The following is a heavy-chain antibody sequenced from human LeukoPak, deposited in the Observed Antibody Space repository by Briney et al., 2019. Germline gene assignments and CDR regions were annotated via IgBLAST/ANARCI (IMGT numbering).Heavy chain of an antibody. CDR3: AKGPSRYCSSTSCYRYFDY. Sequence: SGGSLRLSYAASGFTFSSYAMSWVRQAPGKGLEWVSAISGSGGSTYYADSVKGRFTISRDNSRNTLYLQMNSLRAEDTAVYYCAKGPSRYCSSTSCYRYFDYWGQGTLVTVSS. J-gene: IGHJ4*02. D-gene: IGHD2-2*02. CDR1: GFTFSSYA. CDR2: ISGSGGST. V-gene: IGHV3-23*01.